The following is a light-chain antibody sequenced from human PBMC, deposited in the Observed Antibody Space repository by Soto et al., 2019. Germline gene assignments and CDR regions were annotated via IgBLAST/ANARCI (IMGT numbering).Light chain of an antibody. J-gene: IGLJ1*01. Sequence: QSALTQPASVSGSPGQSITISCTGTSSDDGGYNYVSWYQQHPGKAPKLMIYDVSNRPSGVSNRFSGSKSGNTASLTISGLQAEDEADYYCSSYTSSSAVYVFGTGTKLTVL. V-gene: IGLV2-14*01. CDR2: DVS. CDR3: SSYTSSSAVYV. CDR1: SSDDGGYNY.